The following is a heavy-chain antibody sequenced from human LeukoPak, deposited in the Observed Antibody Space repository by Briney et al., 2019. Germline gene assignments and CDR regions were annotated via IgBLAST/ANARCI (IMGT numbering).Heavy chain of an antibody. CDR2: FSTYNDNT. Sequence: ASVKVSCKVSGYTLTELSMHWVRQAPGQGLEWMGWFSTYNDNTNYAQKFQGRVTMTTDTSTSTAYMELRSLRSDDTAVYYCARFILSSIAAPRGWFDPWGQGTLVTVSS. D-gene: IGHD6-6*01. J-gene: IGHJ5*02. V-gene: IGHV1-18*01. CDR1: GYTLTELS. CDR3: ARFILSSIAAPRGWFDP.